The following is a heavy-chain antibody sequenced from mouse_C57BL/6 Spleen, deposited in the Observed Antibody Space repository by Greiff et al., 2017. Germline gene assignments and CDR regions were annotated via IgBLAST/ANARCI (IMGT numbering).Heavy chain of an antibody. Sequence: QVQLQQSGPELVKPGASVKISCKASGYAFSSSWMNWVKQRPGKGLEWIGRIYPGDGDTNYNGKFKGKATLTADKSSSTAYMQLSSLTSEDSAVYFCASGRPFDYWGQGTTLTVSS. J-gene: IGHJ2*01. D-gene: IGHD1-1*01. V-gene: IGHV1-82*01. CDR2: IYPGDGDT. CDR3: ASGRPFDY. CDR1: GYAFSSSW.